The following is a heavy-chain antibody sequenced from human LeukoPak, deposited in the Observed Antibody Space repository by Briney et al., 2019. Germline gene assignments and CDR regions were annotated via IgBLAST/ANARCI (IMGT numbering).Heavy chain of an antibody. Sequence: GGSLKLSCAASGFTFSGSAMHWVRQASGKGLEWVGRIRSKAISYATAYAASVKGRFTISRDDSKNTAYLQMNSLKTEDTAVYYCTRQDYDFWSGGNDYWGQGTLVTVSS. J-gene: IGHJ4*02. V-gene: IGHV3-73*01. CDR2: IRSKAISYAT. CDR1: GFTFSGSA. CDR3: TRQDYDFWSGGNDY. D-gene: IGHD3-3*01.